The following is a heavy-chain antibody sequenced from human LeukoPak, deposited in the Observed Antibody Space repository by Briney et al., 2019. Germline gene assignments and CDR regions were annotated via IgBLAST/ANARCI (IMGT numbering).Heavy chain of an antibody. Sequence: HPGGSLRLSCAVSGFTFSSYAMSWVRQAPGKGLEWVSGISGGGGRTFYADSVKGRLTISRDNSKNTLYLQMKRLRAEDTAVYYCTKEQIVVPGYYFDNWGQGTLVTVSS. CDR3: TKEQIVVPGYYFDN. CDR1: GFTFSSYA. CDR2: ISGGGGRT. D-gene: IGHD3-22*01. V-gene: IGHV3-23*01. J-gene: IGHJ4*02.